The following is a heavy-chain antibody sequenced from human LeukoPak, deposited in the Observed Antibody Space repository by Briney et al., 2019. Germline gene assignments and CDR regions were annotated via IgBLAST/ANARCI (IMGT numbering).Heavy chain of an antibody. J-gene: IGHJ4*02. D-gene: IGHD3-22*01. CDR3: AKDSPYYHDSSGYYDY. V-gene: IGHV3-23*01. Sequence: PGGSLRLSCAASGFTFSSYAMSWVRQAPGKGLEWVSAISGSGGSTYYADSVKGRFTISRDNSKNTLYLQMNSLRAEDTAVYYCAKDSPYYHDSSGYYDYWGQGTLVTVSS. CDR2: ISGSGGST. CDR1: GFTFSSYA.